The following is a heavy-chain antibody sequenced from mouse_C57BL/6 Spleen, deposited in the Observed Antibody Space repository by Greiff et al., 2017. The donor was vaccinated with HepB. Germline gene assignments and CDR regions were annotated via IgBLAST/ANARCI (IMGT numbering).Heavy chain of an antibody. Sequence: EVMLVESGGGLVQPGGSLSLSCAASGFTFTDYYMSWVRQPPGKALEWLGFIRNKANGYTTEYSAFVKGRFNISRDNSQSILYLQMHALRAEDSATYYCARYGGDYDYFYYAMDYWGQGTSVTVSS. D-gene: IGHD2-4*01. CDR2: IRNKANGYTT. CDR3: ARYGGDYDYFYYAMDY. CDR1: GFTFTDYY. V-gene: IGHV7-3*01. J-gene: IGHJ4*01.